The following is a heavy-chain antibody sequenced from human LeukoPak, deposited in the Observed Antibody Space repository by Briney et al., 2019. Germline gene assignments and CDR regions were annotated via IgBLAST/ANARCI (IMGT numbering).Heavy chain of an antibody. D-gene: IGHD3-10*01. J-gene: IGHJ4*02. CDR2: IYYSGST. CDR1: GGSISSSSYY. Sequence: SETLSLTCAVSGGSISSSSYYWGWIRQPPGKGLEWIGYIYYSGSTNYNPSLKSRVTISVDTSKNQFSLKLSSVTAADTAVYYCARDRRGGLDYLGQGTLVTVSS. V-gene: IGHV4-61*01. CDR3: ARDRRGGLDY.